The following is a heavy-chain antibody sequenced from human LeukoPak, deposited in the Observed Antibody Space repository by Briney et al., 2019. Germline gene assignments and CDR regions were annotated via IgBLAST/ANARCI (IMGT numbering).Heavy chain of an antibody. V-gene: IGHV3-23*01. J-gene: IGHJ4*02. CDR2: FDGNGPNT. Sequence: GSLRLSCAASGFTFSSFAMTWVRQAPGKGLEWVSGFDGNGPNTYYADSVKGRFTISRDNAKNALSLQMNSLRDEDTAVYYCATSGNYYLKYWGQGTLVTVSS. CDR3: ATSGNYYLKY. D-gene: IGHD1-26*01. CDR1: GFTFSSFA.